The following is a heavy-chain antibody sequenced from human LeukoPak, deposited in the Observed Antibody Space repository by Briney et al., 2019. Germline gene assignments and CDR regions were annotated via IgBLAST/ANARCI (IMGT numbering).Heavy chain of an antibody. V-gene: IGHV1-2*02. CDR2: INPNSGGT. J-gene: IGHJ6*03. CDR1: GYTFNNHG. Sequence: ASVKVSCKASGYTFNNHGVTWVRQAPGQGLEWMGWINPNSGGTNYAQKFQGRVTMTRDTSISTAYMELSRLRSDDTAVYYCARGMEPYYYMDVWGKGTTVTVSS. D-gene: IGHD1-26*01. CDR3: ARGMEPYYYMDV.